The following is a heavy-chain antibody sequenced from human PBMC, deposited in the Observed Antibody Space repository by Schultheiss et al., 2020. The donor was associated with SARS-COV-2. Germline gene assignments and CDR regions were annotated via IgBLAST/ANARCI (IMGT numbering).Heavy chain of an antibody. V-gene: IGHV3-30*01. CDR3: ARWIAVAGTGLDY. Sequence: GGSLRLSCAASEFTFSSYAMHWVRQAPGKGLEWVAVISYDGSNKYYADSVKGRFTISRDNSKNTLYLQMNSLRAEDTAVYYCARWIAVAGTGLDYWGQGTLVTVSS. CDR1: EFTFSSYA. J-gene: IGHJ4*02. D-gene: IGHD6-19*01. CDR2: ISYDGSNK.